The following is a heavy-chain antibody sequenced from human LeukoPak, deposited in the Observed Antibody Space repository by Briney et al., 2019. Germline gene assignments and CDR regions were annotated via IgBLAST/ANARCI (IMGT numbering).Heavy chain of an antibody. CDR1: GGSISSYY. J-gene: IGHJ5*02. V-gene: IGHV4-59*12. CDR2: IYYSGSA. D-gene: IGHD5-24*01. Sequence: SETLSLTCTVSGGSISSYYWSWIRQPRGKGLEWIGYIYYSGSANYNPSLKSRVTMSVDTSKNQFSLKLNSVTAADTAVYYCARGSAETWLWFDPWGQGTLVTVSS. CDR3: ARGSAETWLWFDP.